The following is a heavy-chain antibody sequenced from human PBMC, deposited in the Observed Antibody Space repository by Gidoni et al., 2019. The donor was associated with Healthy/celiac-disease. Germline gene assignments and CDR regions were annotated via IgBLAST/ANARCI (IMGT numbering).Heavy chain of an antibody. Sequence: QLQLQESGPGLVKPSETLSLTCTVSGGSISSSSYYWGWIRQPPGKGLEWIGSIYYSGSTYYNPSLKSRVTISVDTSKNQFSLKLSSVTAADTAVYYCARVALYGGIGDYWGQGTLVTVSS. CDR3: ARVALYGGIGDY. CDR1: GGSISSSSYY. D-gene: IGHD4-17*01. CDR2: IYYSGST. V-gene: IGHV4-39*07. J-gene: IGHJ4*02.